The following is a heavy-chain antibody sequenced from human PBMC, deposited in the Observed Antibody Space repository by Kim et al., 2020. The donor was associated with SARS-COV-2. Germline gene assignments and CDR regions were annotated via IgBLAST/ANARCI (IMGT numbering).Heavy chain of an antibody. CDR3: AARGSAALGDDY. D-gene: IGHD2-2*01. CDR1: GGSISSYY. J-gene: IGHJ4*02. Sequence: SETLSLTCTVSGGSISSYYWSWIRQPPGKGLEWIGYIYYSGSTNYNPSLKSRVTISVDTSKNQFSLKLSSVTAADTAVYYCAARGSAALGDDYWGQGTLVTVSS. V-gene: IGHV4-59*01. CDR2: IYYSGST.